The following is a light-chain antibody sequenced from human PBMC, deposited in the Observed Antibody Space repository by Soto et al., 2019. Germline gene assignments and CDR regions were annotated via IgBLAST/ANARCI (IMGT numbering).Light chain of an antibody. Sequence: DIQMTQSPSSLSASVGARVTITCRASQAIRNSLAWYQQKPGKVPSLLLYAASTLQPGVPSRFIGSGSGTDITLTISSLQPEDVATYYGQKYFSAPFTFGPGTKLGSK. CDR1: QAIRNS. V-gene: IGKV1-27*01. J-gene: IGKJ3*01. CDR2: AAS. CDR3: QKYFSAPFT.